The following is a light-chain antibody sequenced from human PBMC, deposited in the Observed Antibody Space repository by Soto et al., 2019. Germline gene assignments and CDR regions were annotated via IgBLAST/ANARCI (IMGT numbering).Light chain of an antibody. Sequence: IQMTQSPSSLSASVGDGVTITCRASQSISSYLNWYQQKPGKAPKLLIYAASSLQSGVPSRFSGSGSGTDFTLTISSLQPEDFATYYCQQSYSTPITFGQGTRLEIK. V-gene: IGKV1-39*01. CDR2: AAS. CDR1: QSISSY. J-gene: IGKJ5*01. CDR3: QQSYSTPIT.